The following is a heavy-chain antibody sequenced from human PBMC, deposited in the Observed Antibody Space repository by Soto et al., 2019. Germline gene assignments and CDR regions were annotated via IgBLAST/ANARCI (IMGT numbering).Heavy chain of an antibody. CDR3: ARYGIYCSSTSCYNRPLYYYYYYGMDV. CDR1: GWSFSGYY. J-gene: IGHJ6*02. D-gene: IGHD2-2*02. CDR2: INHSGST. V-gene: IGHV4-34*01. Sequence: PSETLSLTCAVYGWSFSGYYWSWIRQPPGKGLEWIGEINHSGSTNYNPSLKSRVTISVDTSKNQFSLKLSSVTAADTAVYYCARYGIYCSSTSCYNRPLYYYYYYGMDVWGQGTTVTVSS.